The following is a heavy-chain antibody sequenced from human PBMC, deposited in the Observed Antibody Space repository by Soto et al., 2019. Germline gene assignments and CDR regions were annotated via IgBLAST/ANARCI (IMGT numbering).Heavy chain of an antibody. Sequence: GGSLRLSCAASGFTFSNYAMSWVRQATGKGLEWVSGIGGGGDDTYYADSVKGRLIISRDNSESTLSLQMNGLRAEDTALYYCARGSFGARRYYAFWSGYYPPESFDIWGQGTMATVSS. J-gene: IGHJ3*02. D-gene: IGHD3-3*01. CDR3: ARGSFGARRYYAFWSGYYPPESFDI. V-gene: IGHV3-23*01. CDR1: GFTFSNYA. CDR2: IGGGGDDT.